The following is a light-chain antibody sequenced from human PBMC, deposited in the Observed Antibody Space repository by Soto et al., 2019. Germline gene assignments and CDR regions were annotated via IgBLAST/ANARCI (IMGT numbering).Light chain of an antibody. CDR3: QQYNSYPWT. V-gene: IGKV1-5*03. J-gene: IGKJ1*01. CDR1: QSISGW. Sequence: DLQMTQSPSTLSASVGDRVTITCRASQSISGWLAWYQQKPGKAPNLLIYDTSSLESGVPSRFSGSGSGTEFTLTISSLQPDDFETYYCQQYNSYPWTFVQGTKVDIK. CDR2: DTS.